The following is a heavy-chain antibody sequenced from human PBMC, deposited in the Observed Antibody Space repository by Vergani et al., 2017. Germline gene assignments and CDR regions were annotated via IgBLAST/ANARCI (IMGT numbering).Heavy chain of an antibody. V-gene: IGHV3-74*03. CDR1: GFTFNSYW. CDR2: IKSDGSIT. J-gene: IGHJ5*01. CDR3: ARARCIETCYMSNWLDS. D-gene: IGHD3-9*01. Sequence: EVQLVESGGGLVKRGGSLRLSCAASGFTFNSYWMHWVRQVPGKGLLWVSRIKSDGSITAYADSVKGRFTISRDNAQNTLYLQMNSLRVEDTGVYYCARARCIETCYMSNWLDSWGQGTLVTVSS.